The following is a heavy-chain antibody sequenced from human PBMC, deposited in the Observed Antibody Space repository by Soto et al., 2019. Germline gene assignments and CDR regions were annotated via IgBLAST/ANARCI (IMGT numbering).Heavy chain of an antibody. D-gene: IGHD4-4*01. J-gene: IGHJ4*02. CDR2: IYYSGST. Sequence: SETLSLTCTVSGGSISSGDYYWSWIRQPPGKGLEWIGYIYYSGSTYYNPSLKSRVTISVDTSKNQFSLKLSSVTAADTAVYYCARDKGAYSNFYGIEYWGQGTLVTVSS. V-gene: IGHV4-30-4*01. CDR3: ARDKGAYSNFYGIEY. CDR1: GGSISSGDYY.